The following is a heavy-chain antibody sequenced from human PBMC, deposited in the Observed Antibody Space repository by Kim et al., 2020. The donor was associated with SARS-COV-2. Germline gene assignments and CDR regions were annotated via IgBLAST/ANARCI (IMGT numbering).Heavy chain of an antibody. V-gene: IGHV3-74*01. D-gene: IGHD2-15*01. Sequence: GGSLRLSCAASGFTFSSHWMHWVRQAPGEGPVWVSRINADRSVIEYAASVKGRFIISRDNAKSTLDLQMNGLRPEDTAVYYCARGSGNYGFDSWGQGILVAVSS. CDR1: GFTFSSHW. CDR2: INADRSVI. J-gene: IGHJ4*02. CDR3: ARGSGNYGFDS.